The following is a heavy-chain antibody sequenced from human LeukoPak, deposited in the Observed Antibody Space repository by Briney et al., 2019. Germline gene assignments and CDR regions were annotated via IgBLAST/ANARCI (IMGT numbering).Heavy chain of an antibody. CDR3: ARVISGSYEFDY. CDR2: ISAYNGIT. Sequence: ASVRVSCKASGYTFTSYGISWVRQAPGQGLEWMGWISAYNGITNYAQKLQGRVTMTTDTSTSTAYMELRSLRSDDTAVYYCARVISGSYEFDYWGQGTLVTVSS. J-gene: IGHJ4*02. V-gene: IGHV1-18*01. D-gene: IGHD1-26*01. CDR1: GYTFTSYG.